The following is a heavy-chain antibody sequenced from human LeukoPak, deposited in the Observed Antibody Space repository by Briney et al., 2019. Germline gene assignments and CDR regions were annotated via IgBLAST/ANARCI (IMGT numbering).Heavy chain of an antibody. V-gene: IGHV1-69*05. J-gene: IGHJ5*02. D-gene: IGHD5-18*01. CDR3: ARDLWDTAIDNWFDP. Sequence: ASVKVPCKASGGTFSSYAISWVRQAPGQGLEWMGRIIPIFGTANYAQKFQGRVTITTDESTSTAYMELSSLRSEDTAVYYCARDLWDTAIDNWFDPWGQGTLVTVSS. CDR2: IIPIFGTA. CDR1: GGTFSSYA.